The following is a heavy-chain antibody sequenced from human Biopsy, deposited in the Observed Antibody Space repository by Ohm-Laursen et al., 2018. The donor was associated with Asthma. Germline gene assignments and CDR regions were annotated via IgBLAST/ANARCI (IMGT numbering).Heavy chain of an antibody. V-gene: IGHV1-69*01. Sequence: SSVKVSCNASGDSFSNYAISWVRQAPGQGLEWMGGLIPVLGTPDHAQMFEGRVTITADESTSTAYMELSSLRSEDTAMYYCVAGFPKDNVRYSFEFWGQGTLVSVSS. CDR3: VAGFPKDNVRYSFEF. CDR1: GDSFSNYA. D-gene: IGHD5-18*01. J-gene: IGHJ4*02. CDR2: LIPVLGTP.